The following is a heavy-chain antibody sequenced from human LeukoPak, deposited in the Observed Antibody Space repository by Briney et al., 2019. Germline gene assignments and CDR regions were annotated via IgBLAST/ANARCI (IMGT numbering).Heavy chain of an antibody. CDR2: IDPGDSDT. CDR3: ARPNITSYYDSRGYDAFDV. D-gene: IGHD3-22*01. Sequence: GESLKISCKGSGYKFITYWIAWVRQMPGKGLEWMGIIDPGDSDTRYSPSFQGQVTISADKSVNSAYLQWSSLKASDTAMYYCARPNITSYYDSRGYDAFDVWGQGTMVTVSS. CDR1: GYKFITYW. J-gene: IGHJ3*01. V-gene: IGHV5-51*01.